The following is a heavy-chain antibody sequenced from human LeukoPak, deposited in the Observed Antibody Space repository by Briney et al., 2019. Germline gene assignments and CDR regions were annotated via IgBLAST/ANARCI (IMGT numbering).Heavy chain of an antibody. V-gene: IGHV1-69*04. D-gene: IGHD2-8*01. J-gene: IGHJ4*02. Sequence: ASVKFSCKASGYSFTRYFIHWVRQAPGQGLEWMGRIIPILGIANYAQKFQGRVTITADKSTSTAYMELSSLRSEDTAVYYCARVEGGEYCTNGVCYGGSFDYWGQGTLVTVSS. CDR3: ARVEGGEYCTNGVCYGGSFDY. CDR2: IIPILGIA. CDR1: GYSFTRYF.